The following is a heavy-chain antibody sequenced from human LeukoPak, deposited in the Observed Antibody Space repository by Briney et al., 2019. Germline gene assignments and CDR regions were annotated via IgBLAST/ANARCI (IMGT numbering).Heavy chain of an antibody. CDR1: GFTFSSYS. CDR2: ISSSSSYI. V-gene: IGHV3-21*01. D-gene: IGHD1-26*01. Sequence: GGSLRLSCAASGFTFSSYSMNWVRQAPGKGLEWVSSISSSSSYIYYADSVKGRFTISRDNAKNSLYLQMNSLRVEDTAVYYCARDGRGGPTTTPFDYWGQGTLVTVSS. J-gene: IGHJ4*02. CDR3: ARDGRGGPTTTPFDY.